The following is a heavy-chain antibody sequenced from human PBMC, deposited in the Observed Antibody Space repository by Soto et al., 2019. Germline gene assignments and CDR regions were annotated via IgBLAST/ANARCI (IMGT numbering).Heavy chain of an antibody. J-gene: IGHJ1*01. Sequence: SETLSLTSTVSGGSISSYYWSWIRQPPGKGLEWIGYIYYSGSTNYNPSLKSRVTISVDTSKNQFSLKLSTVSLQMNSLRIDDTAVYYCAKPSSGWTSFQHWGQGTLVTVSS. CDR1: GGSISSYY. CDR3: DTAVYYCAKPSSGWTSFQH. D-gene: IGHD6-19*01. CDR2: IYYSGST. V-gene: IGHV4-59*01.